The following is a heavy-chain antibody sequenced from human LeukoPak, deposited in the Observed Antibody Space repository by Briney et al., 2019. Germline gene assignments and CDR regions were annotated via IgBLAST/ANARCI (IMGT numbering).Heavy chain of an antibody. J-gene: IGHJ4*02. CDR3: ARSFLSIAAAATDY. CDR1: GFTFSSYS. V-gene: IGHV3-21*01. Sequence: NPGGSLRLSCAASGFTFSSYSMNWVRQAPGKGLEWVSSISSSSSYIYYADSVKGRFTISRDNAKNSLYLQMHSLRAEDTAVYYCARSFLSIAAAATDYWGQGTLVTVSS. D-gene: IGHD6-13*01. CDR2: ISSSSSYI.